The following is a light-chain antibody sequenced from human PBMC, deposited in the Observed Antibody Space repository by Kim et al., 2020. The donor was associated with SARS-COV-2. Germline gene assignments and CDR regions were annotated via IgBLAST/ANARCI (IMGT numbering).Light chain of an antibody. CDR2: WAS. J-gene: IGKJ2*03. CDR3: QQYYSTPPS. Sequence: RATLNCKSSQTVLYNSNNKNYLDWYQQKPGQAPKLLIYWASIRESGVSDRFSGSGAETDFTLTSSSLQAEDVAVYYCQQYYSTPPSFGQGNKLEI. CDR1: QTVLYNSNNKNY. V-gene: IGKV4-1*01.